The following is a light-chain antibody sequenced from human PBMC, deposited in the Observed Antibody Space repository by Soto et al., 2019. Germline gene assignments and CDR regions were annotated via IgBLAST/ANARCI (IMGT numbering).Light chain of an antibody. V-gene: IGKV3-20*01. CDR2: FAS. CDR1: QNIINN. Sequence: EIVMTQSPGTLSVSPGERATLSCRASQNIINNLAWYQQKPGQAPRLLIFFASTRVTGIPARFSGSGSGTDFTLTISRLEPEDFAVYYCQQYGSSLTFGQGTRLEIK. J-gene: IGKJ5*01. CDR3: QQYGSSLT.